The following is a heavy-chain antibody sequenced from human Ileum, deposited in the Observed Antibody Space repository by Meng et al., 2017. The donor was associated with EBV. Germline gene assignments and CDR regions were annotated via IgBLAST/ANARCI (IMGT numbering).Heavy chain of an antibody. CDR2: IYHSGST. CDR3: ARVGQWLPIDY. CDR1: GGSISSSNW. J-gene: IGHJ4*02. V-gene: IGHV4-4*02. D-gene: IGHD6-19*01. Sequence: QVQLQESGPGLAKPSGTLSLTCAVSGGSISSSNWWSWVRQPPGKGLEWIGEIYHSGSTNYNPSLKSRVTMSVDKSKNQFSLNLSSVTAADTAVYYCARVGQWLPIDYWGQGTLVTVSS.